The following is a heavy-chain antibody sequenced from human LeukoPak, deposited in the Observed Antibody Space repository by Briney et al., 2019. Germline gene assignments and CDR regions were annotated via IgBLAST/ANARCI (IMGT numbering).Heavy chain of an antibody. V-gene: IGHV4-61*08. J-gene: IGHJ6*02. Sequence: PSETLSLTCTVSGGSISSGGYYWSWIRQPPGKGLEWIGYIYFSGSGITNYNPSLKSRVTISLDTSKNQFSLKLTSVTAADTAVYYCARQLGYGMDVWGQGTTVTVSS. CDR1: GGSISSGGYY. CDR3: ARQLGYGMDV. CDR2: IYFSGSGIT. D-gene: IGHD3-16*01.